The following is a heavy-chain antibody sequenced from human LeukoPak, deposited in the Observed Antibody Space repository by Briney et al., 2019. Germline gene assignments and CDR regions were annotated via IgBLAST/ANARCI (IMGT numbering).Heavy chain of an antibody. J-gene: IGHJ4*02. CDR1: GFTFGKYW. Sequence: GGSLRLSCVASGFTFGKYWMSWVRQAPGKGLEWVANIKLDGSEKNYVDSVKGRFTISRDNTKNSLYLQMNSLRAEDTAVYYCAARHYYYDTNGDDYWGQGTLVTVSS. CDR3: AARHYYYDTNGDDY. V-gene: IGHV3-7*03. D-gene: IGHD3-22*01. CDR2: IKLDGSEK.